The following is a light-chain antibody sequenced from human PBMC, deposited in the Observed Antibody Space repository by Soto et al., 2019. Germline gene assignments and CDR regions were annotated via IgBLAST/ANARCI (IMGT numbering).Light chain of an antibody. CDR1: SSDVGGYEY. V-gene: IGLV2-8*01. CDR2: EVI. CDR3: SSYAGSNNLHVL. Sequence: QSALTQPPSASGSPGQSGTISCTGSSSDVGGYEYVSWYQQHPGKAPKLIIYEVIKRPSGVPDRFSGSKSGNTASLTVSGLQAEDEADYYCSSYAGSNNLHVLFGGGTKLTVL. J-gene: IGLJ2*01.